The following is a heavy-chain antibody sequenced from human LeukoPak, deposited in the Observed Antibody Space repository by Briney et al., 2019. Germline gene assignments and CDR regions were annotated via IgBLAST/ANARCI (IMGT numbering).Heavy chain of an antibody. D-gene: IGHD2-21*02. V-gene: IGHV3-7*05. CDR1: GFTFGNYW. Sequence: GGSLRLSCAASGFTFGNYWMSWVRQAPGRGLEWVADIKQDGTQKYSVDSVEGRVTISRDNIKNSLYLQVNSLRVEDTAVYYCARGCGSDCSQAFDLWGQGTMVTVSS. CDR3: ARGCGSDCSQAFDL. CDR2: IKQDGTQK. J-gene: IGHJ3*01.